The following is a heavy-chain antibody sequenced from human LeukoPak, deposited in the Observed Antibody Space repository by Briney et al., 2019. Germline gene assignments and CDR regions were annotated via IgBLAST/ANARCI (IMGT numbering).Heavy chain of an antibody. CDR1: GYTFTSYG. J-gene: IGHJ4*02. CDR2: ISAYNGNT. V-gene: IGHV1-18*01. CDR3: ARGDGVYSSGWWRY. Sequence: ASVKVSCKASGYTFTSYGISWVRQAPGQGLEWMGWISAYNGNTSYAQKFQGRVTMTRDTSTSTVYMELSSLRSEDTAVYYCARGDGVYSSGWWRYWGQGTLVTVSS. D-gene: IGHD6-19*01.